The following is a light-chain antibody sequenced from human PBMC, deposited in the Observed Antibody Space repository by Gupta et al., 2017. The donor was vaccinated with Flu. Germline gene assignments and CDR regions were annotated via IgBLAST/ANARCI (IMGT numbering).Light chain of an antibody. Sequence: SYVLTQPPSVSVAPGQTARLTCGGDNIGTKSVHWYQQKPGQAPALVLYADSDRPSGIPERFSGSNSGNTATLTVSKVEAGDKAVYFCQVWHISSDHLRVFGGGTKLTVL. CDR3: QVWHISSDHLRV. CDR1: NIGTKS. CDR2: ADS. J-gene: IGLJ3*02. V-gene: IGLV3-21*02.